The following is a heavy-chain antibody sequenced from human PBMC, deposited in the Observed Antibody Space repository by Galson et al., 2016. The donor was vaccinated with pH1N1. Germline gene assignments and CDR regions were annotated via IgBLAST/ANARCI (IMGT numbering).Heavy chain of an antibody. CDR2: IRQDGGEK. Sequence: SLRLPCAASGFTFSDQWMQWVRQAPGKGLEWVANIRQDGGEKYYVDSVKGRFAISRDNAKNSLSLQMNSLRAEDTAVYYCARRYFDHWGQGSLVTVSS. J-gene: IGHJ4*02. D-gene: IGHD1-14*01. V-gene: IGHV3-7*01. CDR3: ARRYFDH. CDR1: GFTFSDQW.